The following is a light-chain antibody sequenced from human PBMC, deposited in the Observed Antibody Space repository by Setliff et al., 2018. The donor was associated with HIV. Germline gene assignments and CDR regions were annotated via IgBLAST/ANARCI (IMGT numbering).Light chain of an antibody. V-gene: IGLV3-1*01. Sequence: SYELTQPPSVSVSPGQTASITCSGDKLGDKYACWYQQKPGQAPVLVIYQDKKRPLGIPERFSGSNSGNTATLTISGTQAVDEADYYCQAWDSSTAFYVFGTGTKVTVL. J-gene: IGLJ1*01. CDR1: KLGDKY. CDR3: QAWDSSTAFYV. CDR2: QDK.